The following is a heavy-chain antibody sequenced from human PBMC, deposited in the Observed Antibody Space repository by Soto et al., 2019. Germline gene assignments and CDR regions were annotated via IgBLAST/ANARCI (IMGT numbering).Heavy chain of an antibody. CDR1: GGSISSGTYY. Sequence: QVQLQESGPGLVKPSQTLSLTCTVSGGSISSGTYYWSWIRQHPGKGLEWIGFIYYNGNAFYNPSLKSRVAISLDTSKNQFSLKLSSLTAADMAVYFCARGELWWDFWGQGTLVTVSS. CDR2: IYYNGNA. V-gene: IGHV4-31*03. J-gene: IGHJ4*02. CDR3: ARGELWWDF. D-gene: IGHD3-10*01.